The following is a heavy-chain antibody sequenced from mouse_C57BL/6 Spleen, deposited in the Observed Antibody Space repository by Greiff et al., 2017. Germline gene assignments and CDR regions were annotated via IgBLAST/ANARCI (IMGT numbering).Heavy chain of an antibody. D-gene: IGHD1-3*01. J-gene: IGHJ1*03. V-gene: IGHV1-15*01. Sequence: VQLQQSGAELVRPGASVTLSCKASGYTFTDYEMHWVKPTPVPGLEWIGAIDPETGGTAYNQKFKGKAILTADKSSRTAYMELRRLSSEASAVSCCTRRSSHWYFDVWGTGTTVTVSS. CDR1: GYTFTDYE. CDR2: IDPETGGT. CDR3: TRRSSHWYFDV.